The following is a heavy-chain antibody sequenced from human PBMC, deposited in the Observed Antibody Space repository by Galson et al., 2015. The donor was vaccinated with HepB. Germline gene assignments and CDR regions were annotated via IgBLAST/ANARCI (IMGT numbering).Heavy chain of an antibody. Sequence: SLRLSCAASGFTFSRYWMSWVRQAPGKGLEWVANLKEDGSEKYYVDSVKGRFTISRDNAKNSLDLQMNSLRAEDTAVYYCARDTAYDILTGYYGMLGWILDYWGQGTRVTVSS. CDR2: LKEDGSEK. CDR3: ARDTAYDILTGYYGMLGWILDY. V-gene: IGHV3-7*03. D-gene: IGHD3-9*01. CDR1: GFTFSRYW. J-gene: IGHJ4*02.